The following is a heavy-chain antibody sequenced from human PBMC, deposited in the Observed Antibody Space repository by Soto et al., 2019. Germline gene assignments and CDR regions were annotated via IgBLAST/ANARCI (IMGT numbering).Heavy chain of an antibody. J-gene: IGHJ3*02. D-gene: IGHD3-10*01. Sequence: EVQLVESGGGLVQPGGSLRLSCAVSGFTFSMYSMNWVRQAPGKGLEWISYITSGSSTIYYADSVKGRFTISRDNAKNSMFSAKDRPGGGDTAVLYCARDRGISDAFDIWGQGTMVTVSS. CDR1: GFTFSMYS. CDR2: ITSGSSTI. CDR3: ARDRGISDAFDI. V-gene: IGHV3-48*01.